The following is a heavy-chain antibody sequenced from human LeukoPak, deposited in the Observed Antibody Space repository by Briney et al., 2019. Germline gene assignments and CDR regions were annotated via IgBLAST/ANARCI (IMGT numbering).Heavy chain of an antibody. Sequence: ASVKVSCKASGGTFTSYYMHWVRQAPGQGLEWMGIINPSGGSTSYAQKFQGRVTMTRDTSTSTVYMELSSLRSEDTAVYYCAREGAHDAFDIWGQGTMVTVSS. D-gene: IGHD1-26*01. J-gene: IGHJ3*02. CDR3: AREGAHDAFDI. V-gene: IGHV1-46*01. CDR2: INPSGGST. CDR1: GGTFTSYY.